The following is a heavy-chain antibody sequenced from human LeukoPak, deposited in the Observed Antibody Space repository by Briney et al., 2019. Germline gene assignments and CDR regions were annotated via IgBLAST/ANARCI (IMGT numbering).Heavy chain of an antibody. CDR2: IYYSGST. CDR1: GGSISNYY. D-gene: IGHD2-21*02. Sequence: SETLSLTCTVSGGSISNYYWSWIRQPPGKGLEWIGYIYYSGSTNYNPSLKSRVTISVDTSNNRFSLKLSSVTAADTAVYYCARSGSKVTTAINFWGQGTLVTVSS. V-gene: IGHV4-59*01. J-gene: IGHJ4*02. CDR3: ARSGSKVTTAINF.